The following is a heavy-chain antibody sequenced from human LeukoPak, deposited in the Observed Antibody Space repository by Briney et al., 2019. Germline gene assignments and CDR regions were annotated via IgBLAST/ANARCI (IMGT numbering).Heavy chain of an antibody. Sequence: GASVRVSCKASGYTLNNYDINWVRQAPGQGLEWMGWISPYNDNTYSAQKFQGRVTMATDTSTNTAYMELRSLTSDDTAVYFCTRARGGLRYAFDIWGQGTMVTVSS. J-gene: IGHJ3*02. CDR1: GYTLNNYD. CDR3: TRARGGLRYAFDI. V-gene: IGHV1-18*01. D-gene: IGHD3-16*01. CDR2: ISPYNDNT.